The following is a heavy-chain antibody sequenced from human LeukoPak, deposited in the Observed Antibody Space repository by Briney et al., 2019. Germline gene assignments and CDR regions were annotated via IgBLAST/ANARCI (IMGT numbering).Heavy chain of an antibody. V-gene: IGHV1-2*02. J-gene: IGHJ6*03. CDR2: INPNSGGT. CDR3: ARGGFYYYDSSGPPNYMDV. D-gene: IGHD3-22*01. CDR1: GYTFTGNF. Sequence: ASVKVSCKASGYTFTGNFMHWVRQAPGQGLEWMGWINPNSGGTNYAQKFQGRVTMTRDTSISTAYMELSSLRSEDTAVYYCARGGFYYYDSSGPPNYMDVWGKGTTVTISS.